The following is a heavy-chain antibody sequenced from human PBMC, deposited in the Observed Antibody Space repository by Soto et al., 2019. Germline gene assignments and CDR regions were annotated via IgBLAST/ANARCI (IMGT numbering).Heavy chain of an antibody. Sequence: SETLSLTCTVSGGSISSSSYYWGWIRQPPGKGLEWIGSIYYSGSTYYNPSLKSRVTISVDTSKNQFSLKLSSVTAADTAVYYCARRGQTGIDYWGQGTMVTV. V-gene: IGHV4-39*01. CDR2: IYYSGST. J-gene: IGHJ4*02. CDR1: GGSISSSSYY. CDR3: ARRGQTGIDY. D-gene: IGHD3-10*01.